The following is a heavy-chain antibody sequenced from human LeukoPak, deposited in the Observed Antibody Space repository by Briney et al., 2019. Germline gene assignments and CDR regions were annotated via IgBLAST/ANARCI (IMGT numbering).Heavy chain of an antibody. V-gene: IGHV4-38-2*02. J-gene: IGHJ3*02. Sequence: TSETLSLTCTVSGYSISSGYYWGWIRQPPGKGLEWIGSIYHSGSTYYNPSLKSRVTISVDTSKNQFSLKLSSVTAADTAVYYCARVSPEYYYDSSGALVGAFDIWGQGTMVTVSS. CDR3: ARVSPEYYYDSSGALVGAFDI. CDR1: GYSISSGYY. D-gene: IGHD3-22*01. CDR2: IYHSGST.